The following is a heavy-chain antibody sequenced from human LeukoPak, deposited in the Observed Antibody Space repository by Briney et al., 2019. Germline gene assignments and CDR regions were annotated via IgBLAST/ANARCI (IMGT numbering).Heavy chain of an antibody. V-gene: IGHV3-74*01. CDR2: INSDGSSI. J-gene: IGHJ4*02. Sequence: GGSLRLSCAASGFTFSNYWMHWVRQAPGKGLVWVSRINSDGSSISYADSVKGRFTISRDNAKNTLYMQMNSLRAEDTAVYYCARGGSGANDYWGQGTLVTVSS. D-gene: IGHD2-15*01. CDR3: ARGGSGANDY. CDR1: GFTFSNYW.